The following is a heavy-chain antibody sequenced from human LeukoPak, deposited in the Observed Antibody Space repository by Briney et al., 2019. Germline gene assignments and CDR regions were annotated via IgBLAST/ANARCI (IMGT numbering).Heavy chain of an antibody. CDR2: TSYSGVT. CDR1: GGSISSSSYY. Sequence: SETLSLTCIVSGGSISSSSYYWSWIRQPPGKGLEWIGYTSYSGVTDYSPSLKSRVTISVDRSKSQFSLTLASVTAADTAVYYCARCPKGVYYYYMDVWGNGTTVTVSS. CDR3: ARCPKGVYYYYMDV. J-gene: IGHJ6*03. V-gene: IGHV4-61*01.